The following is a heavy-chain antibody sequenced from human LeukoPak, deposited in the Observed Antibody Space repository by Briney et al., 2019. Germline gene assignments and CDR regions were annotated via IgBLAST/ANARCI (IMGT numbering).Heavy chain of an antibody. D-gene: IGHD3-10*01. Sequence: PSETLSLTCSVSGGSISSGNYYWRWPRQPAGTGLEWLGRVHTGGTTNYNPSLESRVTISVDTSKNQFSLKLSSVTAADTAVYYCARGVSLVRGMWFDPWGQGTLVTVSS. J-gene: IGHJ5*02. CDR3: ARGVSLVRGMWFDP. CDR1: GGSISSGNYY. V-gene: IGHV4-61*02. CDR2: VHTGGTT.